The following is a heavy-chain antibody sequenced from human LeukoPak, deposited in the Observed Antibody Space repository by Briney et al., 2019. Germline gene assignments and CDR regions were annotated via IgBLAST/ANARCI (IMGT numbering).Heavy chain of an antibody. CDR3: ARENTMVRGAFDAFDI. J-gene: IGHJ3*02. D-gene: IGHD3-10*01. CDR2: IYYSGST. Sequence: SETLSLTCTVSGGSISSSSYYWGWIRQPPGRGLEWIGTIYYSGSTFSNPSFRSRVTISVDTSQNQFSLKLSSVTAADTAVYYCARENTMVRGAFDAFDIWGQGTMVTVSS. CDR1: GGSISSSSYY. V-gene: IGHV4-39*02.